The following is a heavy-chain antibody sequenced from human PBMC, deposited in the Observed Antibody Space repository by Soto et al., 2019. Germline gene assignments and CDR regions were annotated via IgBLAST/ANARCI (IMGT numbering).Heavy chain of an antibody. V-gene: IGHV1-18*04. CDR2: ISTYSGNT. CDR3: ARHPGYHEI. Sequence: ASVXGAFRASGYTLSSYSIKLVRQAPGQGLEWMAWISTYSGNTHYAERVQGRVTVTLDKSARTAFMEMRGLTSDDTAVYFCARHPGYHEICGQGTLVKVSS. J-gene: IGHJ4*02. CDR1: GYTLSSYS. D-gene: IGHD5-12*01.